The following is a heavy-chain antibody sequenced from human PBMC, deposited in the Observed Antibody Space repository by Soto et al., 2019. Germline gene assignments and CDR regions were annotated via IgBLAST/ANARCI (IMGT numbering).Heavy chain of an antibody. V-gene: IGHV4-4*01. CDR2: IAHSGGI. Sequence: QVQLQESGPGLVKPSGTLSLTCAVSSGSISSHNWWSWVRQHPGKGLEWIGEIAHSGGINYNPSLKSRVTISVDKSTNQFSLRLTSVTAADTAMYCCASHLVVTSTRGFDHWGQGTLVTVSS. J-gene: IGHJ4*02. CDR3: ASHLVVTSTRGFDH. D-gene: IGHD2-21*02. CDR1: SGSISSHNW.